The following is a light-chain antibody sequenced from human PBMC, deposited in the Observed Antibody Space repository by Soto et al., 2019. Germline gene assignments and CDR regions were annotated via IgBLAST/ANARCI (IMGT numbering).Light chain of an antibody. J-gene: IGLJ1*01. CDR2: EVS. Sequence: QSALTQPASVSGCPGQSITISCTGTSSDIGDYDYVSWYQQYPGKAPNLLLYEVSNRPSGVSTRFSGSKSGNTASLTISGLQPEDEAHYYCSSYRSSTTLYVFGTGTKVTVL. V-gene: IGLV2-14*01. CDR1: SSDIGDYDY. CDR3: SSYRSSTTLYV.